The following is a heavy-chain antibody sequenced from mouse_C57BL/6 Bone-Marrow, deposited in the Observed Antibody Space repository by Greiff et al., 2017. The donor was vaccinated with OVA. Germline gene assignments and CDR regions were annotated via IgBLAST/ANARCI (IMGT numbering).Heavy chain of an antibody. CDR1: SCSSYW. Sequence: SCSSYWMHWVKQRPGRGLEWIGRIDPNSGGTKYNEKFKSKATLTVDKPSSTAYMQLSSLTSEDSAVYYCAMLLRAWFAYWGQGTLVTVSA. V-gene: IGHV1-72*01. D-gene: IGHD1-1*01. CDR2: IDPNSGGT. CDR3: AMLLRAWFAY. J-gene: IGHJ3*01.